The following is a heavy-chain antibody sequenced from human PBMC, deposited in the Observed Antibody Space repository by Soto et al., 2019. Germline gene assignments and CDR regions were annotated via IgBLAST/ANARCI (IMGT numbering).Heavy chain of an antibody. CDR1: EFTFRIFA. D-gene: IGHD2-15*01. CDR2: ISYDGSRK. CDR3: ARGDRGDIEGVVGVRQGEYGMDV. V-gene: IGHV3-30-3*01. Sequence: QVHLVESGGGVVQPGSSLRLSCAASEFTFRIFAMHWLRQSPGKGLEWVAVISYDGSRKADSVKGRFTVSRDNSWNTLCLQMNSLGADDTAIYYCARGDRGDIEGVVGVRQGEYGMDVWGQGNRVTVSS. J-gene: IGHJ6*02.